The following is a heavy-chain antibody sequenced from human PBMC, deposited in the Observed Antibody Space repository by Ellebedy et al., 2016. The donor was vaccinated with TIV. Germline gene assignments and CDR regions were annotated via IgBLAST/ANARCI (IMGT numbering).Heavy chain of an antibody. Sequence: SETLSLTXTVSGGSVSNGSYYWSWIRQPPGRGLEWIGYIYSSGRTNYNPSLKGRVTMSVDTSKNQFSLRLSSVTAADTAVYYCARTTAFDVWGQGTMVTVSS. CDR3: ARTTAFDV. CDR2: IYSSGRT. V-gene: IGHV4-61*01. CDR1: GGSVSNGSYY. D-gene: IGHD1-14*01. J-gene: IGHJ3*01.